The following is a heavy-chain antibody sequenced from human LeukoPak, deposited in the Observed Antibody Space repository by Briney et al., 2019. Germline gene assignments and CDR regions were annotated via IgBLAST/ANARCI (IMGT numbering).Heavy chain of an antibody. CDR3: AKDIEAARSYYYGMNV. J-gene: IGHJ6*02. V-gene: IGHV3-9*01. CDR1: GLTFDDYA. D-gene: IGHD6-6*01. Sequence: GGSLRLSCAASGLTFDDYAMQWVRQAPGKGLEWVSGISWNSGSIGYADSVKGRFTISRDNAKNSLYLQMNSLRAEDTALYYCAKDIEAARSYYYGMNVWGQGTTVTVSS. CDR2: ISWNSGSI.